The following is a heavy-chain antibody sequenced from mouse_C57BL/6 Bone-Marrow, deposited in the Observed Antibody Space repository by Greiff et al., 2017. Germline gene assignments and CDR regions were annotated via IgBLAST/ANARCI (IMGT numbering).Heavy chain of an antibody. J-gene: IGHJ4*01. CDR1: GFSFNTYA. V-gene: IGHV10-1*01. CDR3: VRLGGYSNFMGYYAMDY. CDR2: IRSKSNNYAT. Sequence: GGGLVQPKGSLKLSCAASGFSFNTYAMNWVRQAPGKGLEWVARIRSKSNNYATYYADSVKDRFTISRDDSESMLYLQMNSLKTEDTAMYYCVRLGGYSNFMGYYAMDYSGQKTSVTVSS. D-gene: IGHD2-5*01.